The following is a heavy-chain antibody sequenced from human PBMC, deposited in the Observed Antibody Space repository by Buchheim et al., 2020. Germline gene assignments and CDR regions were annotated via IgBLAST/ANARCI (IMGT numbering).Heavy chain of an antibody. J-gene: IGHJ2*01. CDR2: IYPSGTT. V-gene: IGHV4-4*02. D-gene: IGHD2-15*01. Sequence: QVRLQESGPGLVKPSGTLSLTCFVSGDSISSIYWWTWVRQAPGKGLEWIGEIYPSGTTNYNPSLQGRVTISMDQATNRLSLNLKSMTAADTAVYYCATRGEDDIPWGRG. CDR1: GDSISSIYW. CDR3: ATRGEDDIP.